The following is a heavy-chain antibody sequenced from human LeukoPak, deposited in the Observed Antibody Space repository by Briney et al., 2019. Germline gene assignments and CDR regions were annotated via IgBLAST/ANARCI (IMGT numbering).Heavy chain of an antibody. D-gene: IGHD5-12*01. V-gene: IGHV3-64D*06. CDR3: ASPYSGYDYNFDY. J-gene: IGHJ4*02. CDR2: ISSNGGST. Sequence: GGSLRLSRSASGFTFSSYAMHWVRQAPGKGLEYVSSISSNGGSTYYADSVKGRFTISRDNSKNTLFLQMSSVRAEDTAVYYCASPYSGYDYNFDYWGQGTLVTVSS. CDR1: GFTFSSYA.